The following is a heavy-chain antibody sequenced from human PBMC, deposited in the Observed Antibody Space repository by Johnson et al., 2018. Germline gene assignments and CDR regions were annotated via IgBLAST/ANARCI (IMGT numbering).Heavy chain of an antibody. CDR2: ISDSGSI. Sequence: QVQLQESGPGLVKPSEMLSLSCIVSGGSISSYYWSWIRQPPGKELEWIGYISDSGSINYTPSLKSRVSLSIDTSKNQLSLKLSPVTAADTAVYYGARDRTTFCYGMGVWGQGTTVTVSS. D-gene: IGHD1-1*01. CDR3: ARDRTTFCYGMGV. J-gene: IGHJ6*02. CDR1: GGSISSYY. V-gene: IGHV4-59*01.